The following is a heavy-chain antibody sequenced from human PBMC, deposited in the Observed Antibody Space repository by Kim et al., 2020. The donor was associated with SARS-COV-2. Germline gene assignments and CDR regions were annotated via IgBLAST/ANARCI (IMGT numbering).Heavy chain of an antibody. V-gene: IGHV4-39*01. D-gene: IGHD1-1*01. CDR3: ARKANCPNGDYMDV. Sequence: NPSLKSRVTISVDTSKNQFSRKLSSVTAADTAVYYCARKANCPNGDYMDVWGKGTTVTVSS. J-gene: IGHJ6*03.